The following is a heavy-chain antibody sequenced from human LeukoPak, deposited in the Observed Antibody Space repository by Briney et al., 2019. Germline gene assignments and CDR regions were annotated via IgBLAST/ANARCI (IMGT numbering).Heavy chain of an antibody. CDR3: SKGNNWDFEY. Sequence: GRSLRLSCAASGFIFSSYAMTWVRQAPGKGLQWVSSINTSGGSTYYADSVKGRLTISRDNSKNTLYLQLNSLRAEYTALYYCSKGNNWDFEYWGQGTVVTVSS. CDR1: GFIFSSYA. CDR2: INTSGGST. D-gene: IGHD3-16*01. J-gene: IGHJ1*01. V-gene: IGHV3-23*01.